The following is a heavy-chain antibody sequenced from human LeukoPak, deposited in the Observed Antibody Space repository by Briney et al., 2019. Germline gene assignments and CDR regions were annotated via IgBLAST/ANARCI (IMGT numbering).Heavy chain of an antibody. D-gene: IGHD3-10*01. CDR1: GYTFTSYG. CDR2: ISAYNGNT. Sequence: ASVKVSCKASGYTFTSYGISWVRQAPGQGLEWMGWISAYNGNTNYAQKLQGRVTMTTDTSTSTAYMELRSLRSDDTAVYYCARHDYGSGSYWGLDTYYFDYWGQGTLVTVSS. CDR3: ARHDYGSGSYWGLDTYYFDY. V-gene: IGHV1-18*01. J-gene: IGHJ4*02.